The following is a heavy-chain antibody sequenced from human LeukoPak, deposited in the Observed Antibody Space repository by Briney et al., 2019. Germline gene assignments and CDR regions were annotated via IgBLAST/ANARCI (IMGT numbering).Heavy chain of an antibody. CDR3: ARPDYDDDDSSGTHD. J-gene: IGHJ4*02. D-gene: IGHD4-17*01. Sequence: GTSVKVSCKTSGYTFIDSYIHWVRQAPGQGLEWMGWINPNNGDTIYAQKFQDRVKMTRDQSITTAYMELTKLRSDDTAVYYCARPDYDDDDSSGTHDWGQGTLVTVSS. CDR1: GYTFIDSY. CDR2: INPNNGDT. V-gene: IGHV1-2*02.